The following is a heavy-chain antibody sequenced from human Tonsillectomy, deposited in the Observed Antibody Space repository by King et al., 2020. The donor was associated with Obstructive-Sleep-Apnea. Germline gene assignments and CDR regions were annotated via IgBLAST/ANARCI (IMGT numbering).Heavy chain of an antibody. CDR2: IYYSGST. J-gene: IGHJ4*02. V-gene: IGHV4-59*01. Sequence: QLXEXGPGLVKPSETLSLTCTVSGGSMKNYYWSWIRQPPGKGLEWIGYIYYSGSTNYNPSLNGRVTISVDTSRNQFSLDLTSVTTADTAVYYCTREGDLSASYTDFFGYWGQGILITVSS. CDR3: TREGDLSASYTDFFGY. D-gene: IGHD3-3*01. CDR1: GGSMKNYY.